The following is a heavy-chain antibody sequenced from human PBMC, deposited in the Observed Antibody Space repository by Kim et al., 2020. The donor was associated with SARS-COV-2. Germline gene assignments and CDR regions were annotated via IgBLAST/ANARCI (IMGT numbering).Heavy chain of an antibody. CDR3: ATLAYCGGDCYSPDFDY. CDR2: IDPSDSYT. J-gene: IGHJ4*02. V-gene: IGHV5-10-1*01. D-gene: IGHD2-21*02. CDR1: GYSFTSYW. Sequence: GESLKISCKGSGYSFTSYWISWVRQMPGKGLEWMGRIDPSDSYTNYSPSFQGHVTISADKSISTAYLQWSSLKASDTAMYYCATLAYCGGDCYSPDFDYWGQGTLVTVSS.